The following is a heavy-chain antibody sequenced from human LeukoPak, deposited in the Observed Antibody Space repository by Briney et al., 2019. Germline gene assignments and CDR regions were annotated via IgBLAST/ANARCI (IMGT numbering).Heavy chain of an antibody. J-gene: IGHJ4*02. D-gene: IGHD3-3*01. Sequence: SETLSLTCTVSGGSISSYYWSWIRQPPGEGPEWVGYIYYSGGTNYNPSLKSRVTISVDTSKNQFSLKLSSLTAANTAVYYCASTDFWSGSYFDCWGQGTLVTASS. V-gene: IGHV4-59*08. CDR2: IYYSGGT. CDR1: GGSISSYY. CDR3: ASTDFWSGSYFDC.